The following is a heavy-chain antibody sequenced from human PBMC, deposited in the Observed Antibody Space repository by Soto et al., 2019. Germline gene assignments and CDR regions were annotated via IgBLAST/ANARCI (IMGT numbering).Heavy chain of an antibody. CDR3: AKDRNHGVSRQRSPQDY. CDR2: ISYDGSNK. CDR1: GFTFSSYG. Sequence: QVQLVESGGGVVQPGRSLRLSCAASGFTFSSYGMHWVRQAPGKGLEWVAVISYDGSNKYYADSVKGGFTISRDNSKNTLYLQMNSLRAEDTAVYYCAKDRNHGVSRQRSPQDYWGQGTLVTVSS. J-gene: IGHJ4*02. V-gene: IGHV3-30*18. D-gene: IGHD2-8*01.